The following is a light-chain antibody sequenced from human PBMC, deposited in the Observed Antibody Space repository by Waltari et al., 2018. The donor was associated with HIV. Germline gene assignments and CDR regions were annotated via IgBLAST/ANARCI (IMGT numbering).Light chain of an antibody. Sequence: QSVLTQPPSASGIPGQRVTISCSGTSSNIGSHTVDWYQQLPGAAPKLLIYSTNQRPSGVPDRVSGSKSGTSASLAISGLQSEDEADYFCATWDDSLNGHVFGGGTKLTV. CDR1: SSNIGSHT. J-gene: IGLJ3*02. V-gene: IGLV1-44*01. CDR3: ATWDDSLNGHV. CDR2: STN.